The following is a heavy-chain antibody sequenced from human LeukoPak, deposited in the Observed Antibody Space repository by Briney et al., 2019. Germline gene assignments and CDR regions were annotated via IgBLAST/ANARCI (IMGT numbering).Heavy chain of an antibody. CDR2: IYYSGST. D-gene: IGHD3-10*01. V-gene: IGHV4-59*08. CDR1: GGSISSYY. CDR3: ARYRTQGSGSYCNVGGATKDAFDI. Sequence: PSETLSLTCTVSGGSISSYYWSWVRQPPGKGLEWIGYIYYSGSTNYNPSLKSRVTISVDTFKNQFSLKLSSVTAADTAVYYCARYRTQGSGSYCNVGGATKDAFDIWGQGTMVTVSS. J-gene: IGHJ3*02.